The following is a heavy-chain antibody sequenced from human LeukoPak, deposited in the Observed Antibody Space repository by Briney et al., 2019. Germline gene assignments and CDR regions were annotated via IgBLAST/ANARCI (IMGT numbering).Heavy chain of an antibody. CDR2: ISGSGGST. Sequence: PGGSLRLSCAASGFTFSSYTMSWVRQAPGKGLEWVSAISGSGGSTYYADSVKGRLTISRDNSKNTLYPQMNSLRAEDTAVYYCAKVAGAYSRVVVTAEYWGQGTLVTVSS. CDR1: GFTFSSYT. V-gene: IGHV3-23*01. CDR3: AKVAGAYSRVVVTAEY. D-gene: IGHD2-21*02. J-gene: IGHJ4*02.